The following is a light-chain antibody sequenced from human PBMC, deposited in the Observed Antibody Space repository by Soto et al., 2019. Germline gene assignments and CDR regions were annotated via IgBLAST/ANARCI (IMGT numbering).Light chain of an antibody. V-gene: IGLV2-14*03. J-gene: IGLJ1*01. CDR3: SSYTDTRIYV. CDR2: DVS. Sequence: QSALTQPAAVSGSPGQSIAISRTGTSRDIGAYNYVSWYQQHPGKVPKLLIYDVSNRPSGISNRFSGSKSGNTASLTISGLQAEDVADYYCSSYTDTRIYVFGPGTKVTVL. CDR1: SRDIGAYNY.